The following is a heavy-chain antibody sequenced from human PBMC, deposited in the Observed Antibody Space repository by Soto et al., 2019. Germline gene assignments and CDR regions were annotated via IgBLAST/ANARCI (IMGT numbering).Heavy chain of an antibody. D-gene: IGHD3-22*01. CDR3: AKYYFDSTGSHYYYYGMDV. J-gene: IGHJ6*02. V-gene: IGHV4-39*01. CDR2: VSYSGST. Sequence: SETLSLTCSVSGGSISSSSYYWGWIRQPPGKGLEWIGSVSYSGSTYYNPSLKSRVTISVDTSKNQFSLKLSSVTAADTAVYYCAKYYFDSTGSHYYYYGMDVWGQGTSVTVSS. CDR1: GGSISSSSYY.